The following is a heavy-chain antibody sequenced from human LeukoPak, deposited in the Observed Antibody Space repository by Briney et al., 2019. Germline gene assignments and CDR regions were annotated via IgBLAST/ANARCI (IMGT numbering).Heavy chain of an antibody. CDR3: ARDARAYCGGDCYANWFDP. J-gene: IGHJ5*02. V-gene: IGHV1-18*01. D-gene: IGHD2-21*02. CDR2: ISAYNGNT. CDR1: GGTFSSYA. Sequence: GASVKVSCKASGGTFSSYAISWVRQAPGQGREWRGWISAYNGNTNYAQKLQGRVTMTTDTSTSTAYMELRSLRSDDTAVYYCARDARAYCGGDCYANWFDPWGQGTLVTVSS.